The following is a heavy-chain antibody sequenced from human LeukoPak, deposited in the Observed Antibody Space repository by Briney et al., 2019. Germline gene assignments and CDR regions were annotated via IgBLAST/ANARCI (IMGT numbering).Heavy chain of an antibody. V-gene: IGHV3-9*01. CDR2: ISWNSGSI. CDR1: GFTFDDYA. CDR3: AKAYSSSWYSSGFDY. D-gene: IGHD6-13*01. J-gene: IGHJ4*02. Sequence: GRSLRLSCAASGFTFDDYAMHWVRQAPGKGLEWVSGISWNSGSIGYADSVKGRFTISRDNAKNSLYLQMNSLRAEDTALYYCAKAYSSSWYSSGFDYWGQGTLVTVSS.